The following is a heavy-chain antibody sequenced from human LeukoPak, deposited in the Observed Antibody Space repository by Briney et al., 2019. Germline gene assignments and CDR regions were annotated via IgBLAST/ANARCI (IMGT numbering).Heavy chain of an antibody. J-gene: IGHJ4*02. Sequence: PSETLSLTCAVYGGSFSGYYWSWIRQPPGKGLEWIGEINHSGSTNYNPSLKSRVTISVDTSKNQFSLKLSSVTAADTALYYCARSFYYAGSGYRPTLGKYYFDYWGQGTLVTVSS. CDR3: ARSFYYAGSGYRPTLGKYYFDY. CDR2: INHSGST. D-gene: IGHD3-22*01. CDR1: GGSFSGYY. V-gene: IGHV4-34*01.